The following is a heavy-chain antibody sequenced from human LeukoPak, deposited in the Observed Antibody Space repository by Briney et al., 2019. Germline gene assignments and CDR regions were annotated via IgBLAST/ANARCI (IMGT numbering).Heavy chain of an antibody. J-gene: IGHJ4*02. CDR1: GYTFTGSY. CDR3: LNEHGG. V-gene: IGHV1-2*02. D-gene: IGHD3-16*01. CDR2: INPASGAT. Sequence: EASVRVSCNASGYTFTGSYMHWVRQAPGQGLEWIGCINPASGATKYAQNFQGRATLNTDTPITTAYLELSSLTSDDPESYYCLNEHGGWGQGTPVTVSS.